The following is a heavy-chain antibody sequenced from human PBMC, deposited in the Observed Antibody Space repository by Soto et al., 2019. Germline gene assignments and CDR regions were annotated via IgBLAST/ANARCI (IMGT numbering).Heavy chain of an antibody. CDR3: AKDQVDASNTFDL. V-gene: IGHV3-23*01. CDR1: EFTFSRYA. CDR2: IRGSGDST. J-gene: IGHJ4*02. Sequence: EVRLSQSGGGLVQPGGSLRLSCAASEFTFSRYAMIWVRQAPGKGLEWVSTIRGSGDSTFYADSVKGRFTVSRDNSENTLYLQMNSLRAEDTAFYYCAKDQVDASNTFDLWGQGTPVTVSS. D-gene: IGHD2-15*01.